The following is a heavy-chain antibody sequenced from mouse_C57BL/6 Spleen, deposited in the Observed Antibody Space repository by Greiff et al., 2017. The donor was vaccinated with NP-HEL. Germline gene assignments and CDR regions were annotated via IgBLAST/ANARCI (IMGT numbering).Heavy chain of an antibody. Sequence: QVQLKESGPELVKPGASVKISCKASGYAFSSSWMNWVKQRPGKGLEWIGRIYPGDGDTNYNGKFKGKATLTADKSYSTAYLQLSSLTSEDSAVYCCARVNYDYDSYTAMNYWGKGTSVTVPS. CDR2: IYPGDGDT. V-gene: IGHV1-82*01. CDR1: GYAFSSSW. J-gene: IGHJ4*01. D-gene: IGHD2-4*01. CDR3: ARVNYDYDSYTAMNY.